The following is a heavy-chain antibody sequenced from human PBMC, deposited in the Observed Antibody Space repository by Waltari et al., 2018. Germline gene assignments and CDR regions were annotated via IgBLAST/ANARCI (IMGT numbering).Heavy chain of an antibody. Sequence: EVQTVKSGGGLNQPGGYLRTPCEATGLTVSRNYMSWVRQAPGKGLEWLSAIYSGGNTFYADSVKGRFNISIDNSKNTLYLQMNSLRVDDTAVYYCARDDSYGQFMRFDFWGQGTVVTVSS. CDR1: GLTVSRNY. J-gene: IGHJ4*02. CDR2: IYSGGNT. CDR3: ARDDSYGQFMRFDF. D-gene: IGHD5-18*01. V-gene: IGHV3-53*01.